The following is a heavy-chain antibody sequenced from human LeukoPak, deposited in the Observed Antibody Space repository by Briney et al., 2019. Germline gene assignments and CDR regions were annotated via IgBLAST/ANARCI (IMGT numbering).Heavy chain of an antibody. Sequence: GGSLRLSCAASGFTFTSYTMTWVRQAPGKGLEWVSGISDSGGSTHYADSVKGRFTISRDNSKNTLYLHMNGLRLEDTAVYWCAKTLWGLTLLSSDYWGQGTLVTVSS. V-gene: IGHV3-23*01. D-gene: IGHD3-16*01. CDR1: GFTFTSYT. CDR2: ISDSGGST. CDR3: AKTLWGLTLLSSDY. J-gene: IGHJ4*02.